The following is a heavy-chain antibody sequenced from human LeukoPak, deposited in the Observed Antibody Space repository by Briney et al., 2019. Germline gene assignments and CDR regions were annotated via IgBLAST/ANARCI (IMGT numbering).Heavy chain of an antibody. CDR3: ARDRYYDSSGYLFDY. J-gene: IGHJ4*02. CDR2: ISSSSSYI. CDR1: RFTFSSYS. V-gene: IGHV3-21*01. Sequence: GGSLRLSCAASRFTFSSYSMNWVRQAPGKGLEWVSSISSSSSYIYYADSVKGRFTISRDNAKNSLYLQMNSLRAEDTAVYYCARDRYYDSSGYLFDYWGQGTLVTVSS. D-gene: IGHD3-22*01.